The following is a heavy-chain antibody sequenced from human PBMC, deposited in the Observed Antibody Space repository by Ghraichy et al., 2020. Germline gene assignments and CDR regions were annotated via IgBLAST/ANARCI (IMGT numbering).Heavy chain of an antibody. V-gene: IGHV1-18*01. CDR2: ISAYNGNT. CDR1: GYTFTSYG. J-gene: IGHJ6*02. Sequence: ASVKVSCKASGYTFTSYGISWVRQAAGQGLEWMGWISAYNGNTNYAQKLQGRVTMTTDTSTSTAYMELRSLRSDDTAVYYCARDKAFGGSYYYYYGMDVWGQGTTVTVSS. D-gene: IGHD3-3*01. CDR3: ARDKAFGGSYYYYYGMDV.